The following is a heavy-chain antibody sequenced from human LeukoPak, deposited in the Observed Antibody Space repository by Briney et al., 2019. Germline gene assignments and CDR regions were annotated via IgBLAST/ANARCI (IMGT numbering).Heavy chain of an antibody. CDR3: ARLWFGELSHFDY. V-gene: IGHV5-51*01. Sequence: GESLKISCKGSGYSFTSYWIGWVRQMPGKGLEWMGIIYPGDSDTRYSPSFQGQVTISADKSISTAYPQWSSLKASDTAMYYCARLWFGELSHFDYWGQGTLVTVSS. CDR2: IYPGDSDT. D-gene: IGHD3-10*01. J-gene: IGHJ4*02. CDR1: GYSFTSYW.